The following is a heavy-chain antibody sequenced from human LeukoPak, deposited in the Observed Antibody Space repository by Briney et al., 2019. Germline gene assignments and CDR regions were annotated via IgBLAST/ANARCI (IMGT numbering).Heavy chain of an antibody. CDR2: ISAYNGNT. Sequence: ASVKVSCKASGYTFTSYGISWVRQAPGQGLEWMGWISAYNGNTNYAQKLQGRVTMTTDTSTSTAYMELRSLRSDDTAVYYCARGPPSLLWFGELLYPFDYWGQGTLVTVSS. J-gene: IGHJ4*02. CDR1: GYTFTSYG. CDR3: ARGPPSLLWFGELLYPFDY. V-gene: IGHV1-18*01. D-gene: IGHD3-10*01.